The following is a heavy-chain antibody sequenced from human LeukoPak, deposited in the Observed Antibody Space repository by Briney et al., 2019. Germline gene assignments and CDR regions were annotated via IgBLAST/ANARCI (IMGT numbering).Heavy chain of an antibody. CDR3: ARVVPMVKGVNYYYYYMDV. V-gene: IGHV1-18*01. J-gene: IGHJ6*03. D-gene: IGHD5-18*01. Sequence: ASVKVSCKASGYTFTSYGISWVRQAPGQGLEWMGWISAYNGNTNYAQKLQGRVTMTTDTSTSTAYMELRSLRSDDTAVYYCARVVPMVKGVNYYYYYMDVRGKGTTVTVSS. CDR2: ISAYNGNT. CDR1: GYTFTSYG.